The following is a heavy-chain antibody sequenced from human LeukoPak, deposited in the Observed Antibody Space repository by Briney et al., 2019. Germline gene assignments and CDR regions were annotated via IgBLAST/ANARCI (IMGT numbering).Heavy chain of an antibody. Sequence: GGSLRLSCAASGFSFSSYGMNWVRQAPGKGLEWVSSISSSSRYLHYADSVKGRFTISRDNAKNSLYLQMNSLRAEDTAVYYCARESTGGDLDYWGQGTLVTVSS. J-gene: IGHJ4*02. V-gene: IGHV3-21*01. CDR3: ARESTGGDLDY. D-gene: IGHD7-27*01. CDR1: GFSFSSYG. CDR2: ISSSSRYL.